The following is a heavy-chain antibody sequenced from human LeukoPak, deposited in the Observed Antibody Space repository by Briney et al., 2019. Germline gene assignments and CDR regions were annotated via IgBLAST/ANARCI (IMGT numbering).Heavy chain of an antibody. CDR1: GGSISSYY. D-gene: IGHD4-17*01. CDR2: IYYSGST. Sequence: SETLSLTCTVSGGSISSYYWSWIRQPPGKGLEWIGYIYYSGSTNYNPSLKSRVTISVDTSKNQFSLKLSSVTAADTAVYYCASQIYGDSVWFVYWGQGTLVTVYS. CDR3: ASQIYGDSVWFVY. V-gene: IGHV4-59*01. J-gene: IGHJ4*02.